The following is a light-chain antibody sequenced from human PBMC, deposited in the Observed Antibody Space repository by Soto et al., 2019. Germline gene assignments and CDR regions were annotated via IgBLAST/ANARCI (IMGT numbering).Light chain of an antibody. CDR3: QQYETIPT. CDR2: DAS. Sequence: IQMTKSPSSLSASVGARVTITCQASQNIKNYLNWYKQKPGRAPKLLIYDASNLEAGVPSRLRGSGSGTDFTFTISSLKPEDIATYYCQQYETIPTFGQGTRLEIK. CDR1: QNIKNY. J-gene: IGKJ5*01. V-gene: IGKV1-33*01.